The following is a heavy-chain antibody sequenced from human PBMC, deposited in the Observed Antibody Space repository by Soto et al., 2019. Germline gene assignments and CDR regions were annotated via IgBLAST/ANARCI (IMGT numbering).Heavy chain of an antibody. V-gene: IGHV4-31*03. D-gene: IGHD4-17*01. Sequence: SETLSLTCTVSGGSISSGGYYWSWIRQHPGKGLEWIGYIYYSGSTYYNPSLKSRVTISVDTSKNQFSLKLSSVTAADTAVYYCATRSDYGDYEFDYWGQGTLVTVPQ. J-gene: IGHJ4*02. CDR1: GGSISSGGYY. CDR3: ATRSDYGDYEFDY. CDR2: IYYSGST.